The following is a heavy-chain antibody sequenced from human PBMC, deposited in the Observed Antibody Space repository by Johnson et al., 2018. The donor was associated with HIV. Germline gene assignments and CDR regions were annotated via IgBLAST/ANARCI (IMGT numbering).Heavy chain of an antibody. CDR3: VRDVGPLDI. Sequence: VQLVESGGGLVQPGGSLRLSCAASGFTFSSYAMSWVRQAPGKGLEWVATIKQDGSERYHVDFVKGRFTISRDNARNSLYLQMNSLRVEDTAVYYCVRDVGPLDIWGQGTLVTVS. V-gene: IGHV3-7*03. J-gene: IGHJ3*02. CDR2: IKQDGSER. CDR1: GFTFSSYA.